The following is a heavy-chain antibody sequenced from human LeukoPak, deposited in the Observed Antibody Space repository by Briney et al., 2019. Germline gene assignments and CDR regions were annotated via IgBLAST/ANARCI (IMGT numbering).Heavy chain of an antibody. J-gene: IGHJ4*02. Sequence: PGGSLRLSCAASGFTFSSYAMHWVRQAPGKGLEWVAVVWYDGSKTYSADSVKGRITISRGDSKNTLYLQMNSLRAEDTAVYYCARGVDYYDSGGTIYYWGQGTLVTVSS. CDR3: ARGVDYYDSGGTIYY. D-gene: IGHD3-22*01. CDR2: VWYDGSKT. V-gene: IGHV3-33*01. CDR1: GFTFSSYA.